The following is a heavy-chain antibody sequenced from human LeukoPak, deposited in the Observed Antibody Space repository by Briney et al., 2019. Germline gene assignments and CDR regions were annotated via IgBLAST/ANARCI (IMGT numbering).Heavy chain of an antibody. V-gene: IGHV1-18*01. CDR2: ISAYNGNT. CDR3: AREPFPPYDFWSGYLLGNYYYYMDV. J-gene: IGHJ6*03. Sequence: ASVKVSCKASGYTFTSYGISWVRQAPGQGLEWMGWISAYNGNTNYAQKLQGRVTMTTDTSTSTAYMELRSLRSDDTAVYYCAREPFPPYDFWSGYLLGNYYYYMDVWGKGTTVTVSS. CDR1: GYTFTSYG. D-gene: IGHD3-3*01.